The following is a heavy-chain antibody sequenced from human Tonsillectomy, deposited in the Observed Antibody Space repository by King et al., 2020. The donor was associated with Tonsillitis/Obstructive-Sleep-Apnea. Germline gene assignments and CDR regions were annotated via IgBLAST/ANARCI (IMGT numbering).Heavy chain of an antibody. D-gene: IGHD4-17*01. CDR2: IYRGGST. V-gene: IGHV3-53*01. J-gene: IGHJ4*02. CDR1: GFTVSSNY. Sequence: VQLVESGGGLIQPGGSLRLSCAASGFTVSSNYMSWVRQAPGKGLEWVSVIYRGGSTYYADSVKGRFTISRDNSKNTLYLQMNSLRAEDTAVYYCALSTVTTAWFDYWGQGTLVTVSS. CDR3: ALSTVTTAWFDY.